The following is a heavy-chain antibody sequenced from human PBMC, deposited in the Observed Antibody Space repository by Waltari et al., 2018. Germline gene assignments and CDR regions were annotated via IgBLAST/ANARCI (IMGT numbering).Heavy chain of an antibody. CDR1: GFTFSSYA. V-gene: IGHV3-30*01. Sequence: VQLVESGGGVVQPGRSLRLSCAASGFTFSSYAMHWVRQAPGKGLEWVAVISYDGSNKYYADSVKGRFTISRDNSKNTLYLQMNSLRAEDTAVYYCARPDYDILGFDPWGQGTLVTVSS. CDR2: ISYDGSNK. J-gene: IGHJ5*02. D-gene: IGHD3-9*01. CDR3: ARPDYDILGFDP.